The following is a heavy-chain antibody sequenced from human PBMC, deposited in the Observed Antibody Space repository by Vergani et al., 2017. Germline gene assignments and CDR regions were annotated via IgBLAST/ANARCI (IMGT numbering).Heavy chain of an antibody. CDR1: GFTFSSYA. D-gene: IGHD3-9*01. Sequence: VQLVESGGGVVQPGRSLRLSCAASGFTFSSYAMHWVRQAPGKGLEWVAVISYDGSNKYYADSVKGRFTISRDNSKNTLYLQMNSLRAEDTAVYYCAKDILYDILTEEGGYWGQGTLVTVSS. CDR3: AKDILYDILTEEGGY. J-gene: IGHJ4*02. CDR2: ISYDGSNK. V-gene: IGHV3-30-3*01.